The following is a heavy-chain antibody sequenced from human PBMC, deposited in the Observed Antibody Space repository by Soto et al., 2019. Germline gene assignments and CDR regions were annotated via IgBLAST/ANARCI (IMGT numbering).Heavy chain of an antibody. CDR3: SRAPFTYYAFDL. J-gene: IGHJ6*02. CDR1: GGSISSRNW. Sequence: SETLSLTCAVFGGSISSRNWWNWVRQAPGKGLEWIGEIFHDGSTNYNPSLQSRVSISVDRSNNQLSLKVTSVTAADTAVYFCSRAPFTYYAFDLWGQGTTVTVSS. V-gene: IGHV4-4*02. CDR2: IFHDGST.